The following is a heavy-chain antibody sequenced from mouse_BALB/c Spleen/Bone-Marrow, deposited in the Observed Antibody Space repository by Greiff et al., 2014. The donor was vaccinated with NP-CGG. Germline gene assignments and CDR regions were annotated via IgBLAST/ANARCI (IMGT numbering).Heavy chain of an antibody. D-gene: IGHD3-2*01. Sequence: EVQRVESGPELVKPGASMKISCKAPGYSFTGYTMNWVKQSHGKNLEWIGLINPYNGGTSYNQKFKGKATLTVDKSSSTAYMELLSLTSEDSAVYYCARGQLGLKYYAMDYWGQGTSVTVSS. J-gene: IGHJ4*01. CDR3: ARGQLGLKYYAMDY. V-gene: IGHV1-18*01. CDR1: GYSFTGYT. CDR2: INPYNGGT.